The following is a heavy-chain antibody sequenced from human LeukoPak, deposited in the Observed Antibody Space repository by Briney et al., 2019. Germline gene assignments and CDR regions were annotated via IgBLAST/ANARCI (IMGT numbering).Heavy chain of an antibody. CDR3: ARDLGLDTTMIFFDF. V-gene: IGHV1-18*01. CDR2: ISAYNGST. CDR1: GYTFTSFG. Sequence: GASVKVSCKASGYTFTSFGISWVRQAPGQGPEWMGWISAYNGSTNYIQKFQGRVTMTTDTSTNTAYMELRSLTSDDTAVYYCARDLGLDTTMIFFDFWGQGTLVTVSS. J-gene: IGHJ4*02. D-gene: IGHD5-18*01.